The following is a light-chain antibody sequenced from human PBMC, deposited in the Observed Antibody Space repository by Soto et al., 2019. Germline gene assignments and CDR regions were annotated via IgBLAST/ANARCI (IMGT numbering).Light chain of an antibody. CDR3: QQYHSDPIT. CDR1: QSVLSNSDNKNY. Sequence: DFVMTQSPDSLAVSLGERATINCRSSQSVLSNSDNKNYLAWFQQKPGQPPKLLFYWASTRESGVPDRFSGSGSATDFTLTISSLQAEDVAVYYCQQYHSDPITFGHVTRPEVK. V-gene: IGKV4-1*01. CDR2: WAS. J-gene: IGKJ5*01.